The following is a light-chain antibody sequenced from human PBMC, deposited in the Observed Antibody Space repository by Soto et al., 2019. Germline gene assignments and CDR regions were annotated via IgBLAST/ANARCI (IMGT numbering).Light chain of an antibody. V-gene: IGLV1-40*01. CDR1: SSNIGAGYD. CDR2: TNS. CDR3: QSYDSRLSGYV. Sequence: QSALTQPPSVSGAPGQRVTISCTGSSSNIGAGYDVHWYQQLPGTAPKLLIYTNSIRPSGVPGRFSGSKSGTSASLAITGLQAEDEADYFCQSYDSRLSGYVFGTGTKVTV. J-gene: IGLJ1*01.